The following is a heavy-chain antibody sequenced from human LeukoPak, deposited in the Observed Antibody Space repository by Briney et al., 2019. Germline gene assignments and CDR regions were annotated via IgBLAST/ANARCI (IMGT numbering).Heavy chain of an antibody. Sequence: GGSPRLSCAASGFTPSTTYMSWVRQAPGKGLEWVSIIYSSGSTYYAASAKGRFTISRDNSKNKLYLQMNSLRAEDTALYYCSRTSVATAEDYFDFWGQGTLVTVSS. CDR1: GFTPSTTY. CDR2: IYSSGST. J-gene: IGHJ4*02. V-gene: IGHV3-53*01. CDR3: SRTSVATAEDYFDF. D-gene: IGHD6-13*01.